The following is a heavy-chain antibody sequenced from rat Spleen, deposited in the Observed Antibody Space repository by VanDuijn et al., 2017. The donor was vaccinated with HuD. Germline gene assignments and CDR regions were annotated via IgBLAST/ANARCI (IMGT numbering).Heavy chain of an antibody. D-gene: IGHD4-3*01. V-gene: IGHV5S10*01. CDR3: VTQRIRGTPPWFAY. CDR2: IVYDGSRT. CDR1: GFTLSDYN. J-gene: IGHJ3*01. Sequence: EVQLVESGGGLVQPGRSLKLSCEVSGFTLSDYNMAWVRQAPRKGLEWVASIVYDGSRTYYRNSVKGRFTVSRDNAKSTLYLQIDSLRSEDTAIYYCVTQRIRGTPPWFAYWGQGTLVTVSS.